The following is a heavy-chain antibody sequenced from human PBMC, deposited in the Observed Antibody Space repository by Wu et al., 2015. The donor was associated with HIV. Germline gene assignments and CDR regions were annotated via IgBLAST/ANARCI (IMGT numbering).Heavy chain of an antibody. D-gene: IGHD6-13*01. CDR3: ARDAIAAAGTEYFDY. J-gene: IGHJ4*02. CDR2: INPNSGGT. Sequence: QAQLVQFGAEVRKPGSSVKVSCKASGGTFSSYSISWVRQAPGQGLEWMGIINPNSGGTNYAQKFQGRVTMTRDTSISTAYMELRRLRSDDTAVYYCARDAIAAAGTEYFDYWGQGTLVTVSS. CDR1: GGTFSSYS. V-gene: IGHV1-2*02.